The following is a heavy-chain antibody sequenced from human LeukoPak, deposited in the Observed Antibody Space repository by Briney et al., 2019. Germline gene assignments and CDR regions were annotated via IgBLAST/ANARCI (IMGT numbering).Heavy chain of an antibody. CDR3: ARAIAVASYYYYGMDV. D-gene: IGHD6-19*01. V-gene: IGHV5-51*01. CDR1: GYSFTSYW. CDR2: IYPGDSDT. Sequence: GESLKISCKGPGYSFTSYWIGWVRQMPGKGLEWMGIIYPGDSDTRYSPSFQGQVTISADKSISTAYLQWSSLKASDTAMYYCARAIAVASYYYYGMDVWGQGTTVTVSS. J-gene: IGHJ6*02.